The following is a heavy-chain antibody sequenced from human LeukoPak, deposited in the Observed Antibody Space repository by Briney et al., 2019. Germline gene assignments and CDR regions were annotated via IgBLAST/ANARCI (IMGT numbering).Heavy chain of an antibody. CDR2: ISGSGGST. J-gene: IGHJ4*02. Sequence: GGSLRLSCAASGFTFSSYAMSWVHQAPGKGLEWVSAISGSGGSTYYADSVKGRFTISRDNSKNTLYLQMNSLRAEDTAVHYCAKSGSSWPYYFDYWGQGTLVTVSS. CDR3: AKSGSSWPYYFDY. V-gene: IGHV3-23*01. CDR1: GFTFSSYA. D-gene: IGHD6-13*01.